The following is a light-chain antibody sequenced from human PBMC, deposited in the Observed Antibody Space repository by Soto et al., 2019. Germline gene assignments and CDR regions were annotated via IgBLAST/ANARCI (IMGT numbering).Light chain of an antibody. J-gene: IGKJ1*01. CDR1: QSVSSN. CDR2: GAS. V-gene: IGKV3-15*01. CDR3: QQYNNWPPWT. Sequence: EIVMTQSPATLSVSPGERATLFRRASQSVSSNLAWYQQKPGQAPRLLIYGASTRATGIPARFSGSGSGTEFTLTISSLQSEDFAVYYCQQYNNWPPWTFGQGTKVVIK.